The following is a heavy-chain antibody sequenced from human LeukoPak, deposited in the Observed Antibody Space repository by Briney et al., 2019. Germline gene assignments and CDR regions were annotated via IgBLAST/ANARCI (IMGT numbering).Heavy chain of an antibody. CDR2: INHSGST. CDR3: ASSYYYGSGKRRPRGGYGMDV. J-gene: IGHJ6*04. D-gene: IGHD3-10*01. V-gene: IGHV4-34*01. Sequence: SETLSLTCAVYGGSFSGYYWSWIRQPPGKGLEWIGEINHSGSTNYNPSLKSRVTISVDTSKNQFSLKLSSVTAADTAVYYCASSYYYGSGKRRPRGGYGMDVWGIGTTVTVSS. CDR1: GGSFSGYY.